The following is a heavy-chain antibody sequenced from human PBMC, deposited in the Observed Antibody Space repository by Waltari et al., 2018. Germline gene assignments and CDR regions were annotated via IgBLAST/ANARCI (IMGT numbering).Heavy chain of an antibody. J-gene: IGHJ4*02. CDR1: GGSISRTNYY. D-gene: IGHD2-2*01. V-gene: IGHV2-5*02. Sequence: LQESGPGLVKPSDTLSLPCPVSGGSISRTNYYWGWIRQPPGKALDWLTLIFWDDERRYSPSLKSRLTITKDTSKNQVVLAMTNMDPADTATYYCAHLYCSSTTCHLFDYWGQGTLVTVSS. CDR3: AHLYCSSTTCHLFDY. CDR2: IFWDDER.